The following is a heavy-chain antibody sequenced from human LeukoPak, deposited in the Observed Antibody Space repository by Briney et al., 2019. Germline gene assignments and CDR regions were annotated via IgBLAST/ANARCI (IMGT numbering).Heavy chain of an antibody. V-gene: IGHV3-21*01. CDR3: ARAYSSSSSDWFDP. J-gene: IGHJ5*02. D-gene: IGHD6-6*01. CDR1: EFTFSNYS. Sequence: GGSPRLSCAASEFTFSNYSMNWVRQAPGKGLEWVSSISSSSSYIYYADSVKGRFTISRDNAKNSLYLQMNSLRAEDTAVYYCARAYSSSSSDWFDPWGQGTLVTVSS. CDR2: ISSSSSYI.